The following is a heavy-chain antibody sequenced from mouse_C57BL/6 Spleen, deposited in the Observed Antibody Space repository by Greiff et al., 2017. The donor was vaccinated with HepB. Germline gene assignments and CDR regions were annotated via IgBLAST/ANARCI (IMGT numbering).Heavy chain of an antibody. V-gene: IGHV1-69*01. Sequence: QVQLQQPGAELVMPGASVKLSCKASGYTFTSYWMHWVKQRPGQGLEWIGEIDPSDSYTNYNQKFKGKSTLTVDKSSSTAYMQLSSLTSEDSAVYYSARGTGTVDYWGQGTTLTVSS. D-gene: IGHD4-1*01. CDR3: ARGTGTVDY. CDR1: GYTFTSYW. J-gene: IGHJ2*01. CDR2: IDPSDSYT.